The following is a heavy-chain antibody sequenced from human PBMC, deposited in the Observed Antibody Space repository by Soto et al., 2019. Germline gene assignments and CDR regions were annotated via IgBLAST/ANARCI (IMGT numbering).Heavy chain of an antibody. J-gene: IGHJ1*01. D-gene: IGHD3-22*01. Sequence: LRLSCAASGFTFSDYYVSWIRQAPGKGLEWVSYISSSGSTIYYADSVKGRSTISRDNAKNSLYLQMNSLRAEDTAVYFCATEPMQYYYDSSGYPADWGQGTLVTVSS. V-gene: IGHV3-11*01. CDR3: ATEPMQYYYDSSGYPAD. CDR2: ISSSGSTI. CDR1: GFTFSDYY.